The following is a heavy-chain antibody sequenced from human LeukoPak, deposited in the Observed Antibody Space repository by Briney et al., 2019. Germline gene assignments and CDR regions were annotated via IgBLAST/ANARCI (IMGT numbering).Heavy chain of an antibody. CDR3: AKEYTGSFSPFPSYFDY. D-gene: IGHD1-26*01. V-gene: IGHV3-20*04. J-gene: IGHJ4*02. CDR2: INWNGGST. Sequence: GGSLRLSCAASGFTFDDYGMSWVRQAPGKGLEWVSGINWNGGSTGYADSVKGRFTISRDNSKNTLYLQMNRLRAEDTAVYYCAKEYTGSFSPFPSYFDYWGQGTLVTVSS. CDR1: GFTFDDYG.